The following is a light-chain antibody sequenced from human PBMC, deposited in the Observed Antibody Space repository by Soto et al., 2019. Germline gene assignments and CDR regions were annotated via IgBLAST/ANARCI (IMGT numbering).Light chain of an antibody. CDR1: QSVSNY. V-gene: IGKV3-11*01. Sequence: EIVLTQSPATLSLSPGERATLSCGTSQSVSNYLAWYQQKPGQAPRLLIYDASNRATGIPARFSGSGSGTDFTLTISSLEPEDFALYYCQQRSSWPITFGQGTRLEI. CDR3: QQRSSWPIT. CDR2: DAS. J-gene: IGKJ5*01.